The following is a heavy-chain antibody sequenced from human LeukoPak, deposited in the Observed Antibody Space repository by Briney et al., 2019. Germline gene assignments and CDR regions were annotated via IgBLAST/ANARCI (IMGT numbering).Heavy chain of an antibody. V-gene: IGHV3-30-3*01. D-gene: IGHD5-18*01. J-gene: IGHJ4*02. CDR2: ISYDGSNK. CDR1: GFTFSSYA. CDR3: ARAVGIQYFDY. Sequence: GGSLRLSCAASGFTFSSYAMHWVRQAPGKGLEWVAVISYDGSNKYYADSVKGRFTISRDNSKNTLYLQMNSLRAEDTAVYYCARAVGIQYFDYWGQGTLVTVSS.